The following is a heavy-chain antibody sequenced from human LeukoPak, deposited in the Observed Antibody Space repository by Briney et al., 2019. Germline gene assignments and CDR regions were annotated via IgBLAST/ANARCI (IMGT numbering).Heavy chain of an antibody. Sequence: ASVKVSCKASGYTFTSYYMHWVRQAPGQGLEWMGIINPSGGSTSYAQKFQGRVTITRDTSASTAYMELSSLRSEDTAVYYCASQGRQLVKWGQGTLVTVSS. CDR2: INPSGGST. V-gene: IGHV1-46*01. J-gene: IGHJ4*02. D-gene: IGHD6-13*01. CDR3: ASQGRQLVK. CDR1: GYTFTSYY.